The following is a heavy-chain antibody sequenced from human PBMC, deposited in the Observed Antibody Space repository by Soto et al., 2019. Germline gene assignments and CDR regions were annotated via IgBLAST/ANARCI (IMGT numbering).Heavy chain of an antibody. CDR2: IKQDGSEK. Sequence: PGGSLRLSCAASGFTFSSYWTSWVRQAPGKGLEWVANIKQDGSEKYYVDSVRGRFTISRDNAKNSLYLQMNSLRAEDTAVYYCARGGIAARPGGDYYYGMDVWGQGTTVTVSS. CDR3: ARGGIAARPGGDYYYGMDV. V-gene: IGHV3-7*01. D-gene: IGHD6-6*01. J-gene: IGHJ6*02. CDR1: GFTFSSYW.